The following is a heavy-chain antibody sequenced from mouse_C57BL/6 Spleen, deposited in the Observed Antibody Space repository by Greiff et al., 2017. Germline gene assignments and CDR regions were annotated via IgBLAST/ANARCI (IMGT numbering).Heavy chain of an antibody. CDR2: IYPGDGDT. CDR3: ARGGVYYGSSPFAY. D-gene: IGHD1-1*01. V-gene: IGHV1-80*01. Sequence: VQLQQSGAELVKPGASVKISCKASGYAFSSYWMNWVKQRPGKGLEWIGQIYPGDGDTNYNGKFKGKATLTADKSSSTAYMQLSSLTSEDSAVYFCARGGVYYGSSPFAYWGQGTLVTVSA. J-gene: IGHJ3*01. CDR1: GYAFSSYW.